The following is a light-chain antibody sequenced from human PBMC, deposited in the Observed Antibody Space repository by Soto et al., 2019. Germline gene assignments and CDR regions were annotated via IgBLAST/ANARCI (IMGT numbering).Light chain of an antibody. CDR3: QQSYSPPPYT. CDR2: AAS. Sequence: DIQMTQSPSSLSVSVGDRVTITCRASQSINSYLNWYQQKPGKAPKLLIYAASTLQSGVPSRFSGSGSETDFTLTINSLQPEDFAAYYCQQSYSPPPYTFGQGTKLEI. V-gene: IGKV1-39*01. CDR1: QSINSY. J-gene: IGKJ2*01.